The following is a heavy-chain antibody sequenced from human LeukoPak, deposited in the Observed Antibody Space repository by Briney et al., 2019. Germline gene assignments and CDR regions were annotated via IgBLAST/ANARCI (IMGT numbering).Heavy chain of an antibody. CDR2: IKHDGSET. Sequence: GGSLRLSCATSGFTFSSIWMSWVRQAPGKGLEWVANIKHDGSETNYVDSVKGRFTISRDNAKNSLYLQMNSLRAEDTAVYYCAAGYGLDYWGQGTLVTVSS. D-gene: IGHD5-18*01. J-gene: IGHJ4*02. CDR3: AAGYGLDY. V-gene: IGHV3-7*02. CDR1: GFTFSSIW.